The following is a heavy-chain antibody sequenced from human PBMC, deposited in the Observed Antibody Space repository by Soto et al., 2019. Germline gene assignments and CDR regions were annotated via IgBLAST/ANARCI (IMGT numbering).Heavy chain of an antibody. V-gene: IGHV3-30-3*01. CDR1: GFTFSSYA. CDR3: ARDSWRCGELDY. CDR2: ISYDGSNR. J-gene: IGHJ4*02. D-gene: IGHD2-15*01. Sequence: QVPLVESGGGVVQPGRSLRLSCAASGFTFSSYAMHWVRQAPGKGLEWVAVISYDGSNRYYADSVKGRFTISRDNSKNTLYLQMNSLRAEDAAVYYCARDSWRCGELDYWGQGTLVTVSS.